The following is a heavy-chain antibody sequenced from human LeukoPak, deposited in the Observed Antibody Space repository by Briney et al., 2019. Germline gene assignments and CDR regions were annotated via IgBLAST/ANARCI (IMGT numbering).Heavy chain of an antibody. J-gene: IGHJ4*02. CDR1: GYTFTGYY. Sequence: ASVKVSCKASGYTFTGYYMHWVRQAPGQGLEWMGWINPNSGGTNYAQKFQGRVTMTRDTSISTAYMELSRLRSDDTAVYYCARVGSSGWYTNSNFDYWGQGTLVTVSS. CDR2: INPNSGGT. V-gene: IGHV1-2*02. CDR3: ARVGSSGWYTNSNFDY. D-gene: IGHD6-19*01.